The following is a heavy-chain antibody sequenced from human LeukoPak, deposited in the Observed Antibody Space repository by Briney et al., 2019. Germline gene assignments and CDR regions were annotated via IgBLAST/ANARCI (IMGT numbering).Heavy chain of an antibody. J-gene: IGHJ4*02. CDR3: ARGGIAAAGTFDY. CDR1: GGSISSYY. CDR2: IYYSGST. Sequence: SETLSLTCTVSGGSISSYYWSWTRQPPGKGLEWIGYIYYSGSTNYNPSLKSRVTISVDTSKNQFSLKLSSVTAADTAVYYYARGGIAAAGTFDYWGQGTLVTVSS. V-gene: IGHV4-59*01. D-gene: IGHD6-13*01.